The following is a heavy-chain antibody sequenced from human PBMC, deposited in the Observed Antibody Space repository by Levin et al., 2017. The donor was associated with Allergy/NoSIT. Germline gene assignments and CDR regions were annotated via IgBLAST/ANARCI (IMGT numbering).Heavy chain of an antibody. CDR1: GFTFSYAW. CDR2: IKSKIDGGTT. CDR3: TTPLGLLRDYYYYGMDG. D-gene: IGHD2/OR15-2a*01. V-gene: IGHV3-15*01. Sequence: GESLKISCAASGFTFSYAWMSWVRQAPGKGLEWVGRIKSKIDGGTTDYAAPVKGRFTISRDDSKNTLFLQMNSLKTADTAVYYCTTPLGLLRDYYYYGMDGWGQGTTVTVSS. J-gene: IGHJ6*02.